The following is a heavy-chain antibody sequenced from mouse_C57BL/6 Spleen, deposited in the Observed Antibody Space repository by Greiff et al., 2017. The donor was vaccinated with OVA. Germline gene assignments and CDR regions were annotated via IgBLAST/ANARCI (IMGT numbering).Heavy chain of an antibody. CDR2: IDPSDSYT. J-gene: IGHJ2*01. V-gene: IGHV1-69*01. D-gene: IGHD1-1*01. CDR1: GYTFTSYW. CDR3: ARAITTVVDY. Sequence: QVQLQQPGAELVMPGASVKLSCKASGYTFTSYWMHWVKQRPGQGLEWIGEIDPSDSYTNYNQKFKGKSTLTVDKSPSAAYMQLSSLTSEDSAVYYCARAITTVVDYWGQGTTLTVSS.